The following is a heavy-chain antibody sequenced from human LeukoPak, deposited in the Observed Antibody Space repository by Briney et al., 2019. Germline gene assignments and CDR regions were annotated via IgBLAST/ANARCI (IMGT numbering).Heavy chain of an antibody. CDR2: ISGSGANT. V-gene: IGHV3-23*01. J-gene: IGHJ6*03. CDR3: AKLGGPYNWDYAGLNYMDV. Sequence: PGGSLRLSCAASGFIFISYAMTWVRQAPGKGLEWVSGISGSGANTYYADSVKGRFTISRDNSKDTLYLQMNSLRAEDTAIYYCAKLGGPYNWDYAGLNYMDVWGKGTTFTVSS. CDR1: GFIFISYA. D-gene: IGHD1-7*01.